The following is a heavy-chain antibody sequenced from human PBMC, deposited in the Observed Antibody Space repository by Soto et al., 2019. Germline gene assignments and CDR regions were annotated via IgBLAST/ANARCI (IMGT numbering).Heavy chain of an antibody. J-gene: IGHJ4*02. CDR1: GGTFSSYA. V-gene: IGHV1-69*01. CDR3: AARGGEMATITYFDY. CDR2: IIPIFGTA. Sequence: QVQLVQSGAEVKKPGSSVKVSCKASGGTFSSYAISWVRQAPGQGVEWIGGIIPIFGTANYAQKFQGRVTITADESTSTAYMELSSLRSEDTAVYYCAARGGEMATITYFDYWGQGTLFTVSS. D-gene: IGHD5-12*01.